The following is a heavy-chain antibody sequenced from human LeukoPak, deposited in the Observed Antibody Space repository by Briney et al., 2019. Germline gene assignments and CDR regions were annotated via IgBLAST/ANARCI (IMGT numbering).Heavy chain of an antibody. CDR2: IYYSGST. V-gene: IGHV4-31*03. CDR3: ARGQDYYYGMDV. J-gene: IGHJ6*02. Sequence: PSETLSLTCTVSGGSISSGGYYWSWIRQHPGKGLEWIGYIYYSGSTYYNPSLKSRVTISVDTSKNQFSLKLSSVTAADTAVYYCARGQDYYYGMDVWGQGTTVTVSS. CDR1: GGSISSGGYY.